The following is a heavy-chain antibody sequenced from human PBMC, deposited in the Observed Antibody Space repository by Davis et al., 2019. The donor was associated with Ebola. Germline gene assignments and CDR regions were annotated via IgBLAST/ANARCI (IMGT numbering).Heavy chain of an antibody. CDR1: GISFSNYG. CDR3: AKDPGGHTGESDY. J-gene: IGHJ4*02. CDR2: ISPDGSDK. D-gene: IGHD2-8*02. Sequence: GGSLRLSCAASGISFSNYGMFWVRQAPGKVMEWVAVISPDGSDKNYADSGKGRFTISRDNSKNTLDLQMNSLRPEDTAVYYCAKDPGGHTGESDYWGQGTLVIVSS. V-gene: IGHV3-30*18.